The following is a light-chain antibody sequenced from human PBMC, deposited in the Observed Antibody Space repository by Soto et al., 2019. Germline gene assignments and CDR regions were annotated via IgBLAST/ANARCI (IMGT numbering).Light chain of an antibody. Sequence: EIVITQSPATLSVSPGEGATLSCRASQGIGSTLAWYQQKPGQTPRLLIYGASTRATGVPARFSGSGSGTDFTLTINSLQSEDFAVYYCQQSDDSPGTFGQGTKVEIK. CDR1: QGIGST. CDR3: QQSDDSPGT. J-gene: IGKJ1*01. CDR2: GAS. V-gene: IGKV3-15*01.